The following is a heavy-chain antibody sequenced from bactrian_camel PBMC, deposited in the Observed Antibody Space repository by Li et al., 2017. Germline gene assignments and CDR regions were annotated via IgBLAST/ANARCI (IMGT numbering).Heavy chain of an antibody. CDR1: GFTFSSYG. CDR2: INGHSGGGTT. J-gene: IGHJ4*01. V-gene: IGHV3S40*01. Sequence: VQLVESGGGLMQPGGSLRLSCAASGFTFSSYGMTWVRQAPGKGLEWVSSINGHSGGGTTYYADSVQGRFTISRDSAKNAVYRQMHSLKPEDTAVYYCVRGLRWNYGLRTLGQGTQVTVS. D-gene: IGHD3*01.